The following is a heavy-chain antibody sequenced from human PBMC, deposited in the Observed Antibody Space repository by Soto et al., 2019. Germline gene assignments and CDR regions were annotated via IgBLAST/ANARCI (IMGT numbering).Heavy chain of an antibody. CDR1: GFTFSSYA. J-gene: IGHJ4*02. CDR2: ISYDGSNK. CDR3: ARPGKYYFDY. Sequence: QVQLVESGGGVVQPGRSLRLSCAASGFTFSSYAMHWVRQAPGKGLEWVAVISYDGSNKYYADSVKGRFTISRDNSKNTRYLQMNSLRAEDTAVYYCARPGKYYFDYWGQGTLVTVSS. V-gene: IGHV3-30-3*01.